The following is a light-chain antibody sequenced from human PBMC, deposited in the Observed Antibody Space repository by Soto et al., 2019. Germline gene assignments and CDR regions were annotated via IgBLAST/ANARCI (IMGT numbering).Light chain of an antibody. CDR3: QQCNSFPIT. J-gene: IGKJ5*01. V-gene: IGKV1-13*02. CDR1: QSISSI. Sequence: AIQLTQSPASLSRSPVNIATISCLASQSISSILAWYQQKPGKAPKLLIYDASLLQSGVPSRFSGSGSGTDFTLTISSLQPEDFATYYCQQCNSFPITFGQGTRLEIK. CDR2: DAS.